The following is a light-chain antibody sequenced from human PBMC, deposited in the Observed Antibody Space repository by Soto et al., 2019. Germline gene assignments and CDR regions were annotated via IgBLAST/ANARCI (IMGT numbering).Light chain of an antibody. CDR3: SSYTSSSTLDVV. V-gene: IGLV2-14*01. CDR1: ISDVGAY. J-gene: IGLJ2*01. CDR2: EVS. Sequence: QSALTQPASVSGSPGQSITISCTGAISDVGAYISWYQQHPGKAPKLIIYEVSNRPSGVSNRFSGSKSGNTASLTISGLQAEDEADYYCSSYTSSSTLDVVFVGGTKLTVL.